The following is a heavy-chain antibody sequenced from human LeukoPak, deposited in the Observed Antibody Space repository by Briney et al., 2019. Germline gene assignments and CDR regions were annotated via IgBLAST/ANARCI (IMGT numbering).Heavy chain of an antibody. CDR2: ISSSSSYI. V-gene: IGHV3-21*01. J-gene: IGHJ4*02. CDR3: ASRVEIAAQGDY. Sequence: GGSLRLSCAASGFTFSSYSMNWVRQAPGKGLEWVSSISSSSSYIYYADSVKGRFTISRDNAKNSLYLQMNSLRAEDTAVYYCASRVEIAAQGDYWGQGTLVTVSS. CDR1: GFTFSSYS. D-gene: IGHD6-13*01.